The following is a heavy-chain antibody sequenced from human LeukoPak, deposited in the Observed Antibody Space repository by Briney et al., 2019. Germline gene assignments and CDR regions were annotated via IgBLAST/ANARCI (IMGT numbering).Heavy chain of an antibody. CDR2: IKSKTDGGTT. CDR3: TTYLDWQPPLDY. V-gene: IGHV3-15*01. J-gene: IGHJ4*02. CDR1: GFTFSNAW. D-gene: IGHD3-9*01. Sequence: GGSLRLSCAASGFTFSNAWVSWVRQAPGKGLEWVGRIKSKTDGGTTDYAAPVKGRFTISRDDSKNTLYLQMNSLKTEDTAVYYCTTYLDWQPPLDYWGQGTLVTVSS.